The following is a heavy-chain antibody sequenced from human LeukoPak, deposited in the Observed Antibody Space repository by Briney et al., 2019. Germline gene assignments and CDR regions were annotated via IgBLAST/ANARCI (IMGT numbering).Heavy chain of an antibody. CDR1: GFTFSSYA. CDR3: AKWSTWGLVRSDY. J-gene: IGHJ4*02. V-gene: IGHV3-23*01. D-gene: IGHD6-19*01. Sequence: GGSLRLSCAASGFTFSSYAMSWVRQAPGKGLEWVSAISGSGGSTYYADPVKGRFTISRDNSKNTLYLQMNSLRAEDTAVYYCAKWSTWGLVRSDYWGQGTLVTVSS. CDR2: ISGSGGST.